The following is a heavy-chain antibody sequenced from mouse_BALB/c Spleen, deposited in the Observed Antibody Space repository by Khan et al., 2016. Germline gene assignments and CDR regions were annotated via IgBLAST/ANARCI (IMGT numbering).Heavy chain of an antibody. CDR1: GYTFTSYW. J-gene: IGHJ2*01. CDR3: ARMRRVGAACYDY. Sequence: QVQLKQSGAELVKAGASVKMSCKASGYTFTSYWMHWVKQRPGQGLEWFAETNPTNGRTYYNEKFKSKATLTVDTSSSTAYMLLSGPTFEDCAVYYCARMRRVGAACYDYWGQGTTLTVSS. CDR2: TNPTNGRT. D-gene: IGHD1-1*01. V-gene: IGHV1S81*02.